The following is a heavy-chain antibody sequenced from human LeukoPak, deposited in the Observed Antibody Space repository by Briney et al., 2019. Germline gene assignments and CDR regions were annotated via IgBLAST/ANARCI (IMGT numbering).Heavy chain of an antibody. CDR1: GGSINNYY. Sequence: SETLSLTCTVSGGSINNYYWSWIRQPPGKGLEWIGYIYYSGNTYYNPSLKSRVTIYVDTSKNQFSLKLSSVTAADTAVYYCARHWYSGSSHFDYWGQGTLVTVSS. V-gene: IGHV4-59*08. J-gene: IGHJ4*02. D-gene: IGHD1-26*01. CDR2: IYYSGNT. CDR3: ARHWYSGSSHFDY.